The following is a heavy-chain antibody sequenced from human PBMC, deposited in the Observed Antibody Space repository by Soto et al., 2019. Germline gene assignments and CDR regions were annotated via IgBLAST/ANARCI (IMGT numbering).Heavy chain of an antibody. CDR3: ARAWSTSGDLDY. D-gene: IGHD3-10*01. Sequence: QVQLLESGGGVVQPGRSLRRSCAASGFTFSSHSIQCVRQAPGKGLEWVAVISYDGSIKYYADSVKGRFTISRDNSKNKAYLQMNSLRAEDTAVFYCARAWSTSGDLDYWVQGTLVIGSS. J-gene: IGHJ4*02. V-gene: IGHV3-30-3*01. CDR1: GFTFSSHS. CDR2: ISYDGSIK.